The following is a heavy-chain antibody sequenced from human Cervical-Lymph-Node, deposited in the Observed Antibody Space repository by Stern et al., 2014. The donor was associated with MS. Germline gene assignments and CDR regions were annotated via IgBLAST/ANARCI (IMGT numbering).Heavy chain of an antibody. J-gene: IGHJ4*02. CDR2: IYYSGST. V-gene: IGHV4-59*01. CDR3: ARGGGYNSIDY. CDR1: GGSISSYY. D-gene: IGHD5-24*01. Sequence: VQLLESGPGLVKPSETLSLTCTVSGGSISSYYWSWIRQPPGKGLEWIGYIYYSGSTNYNPSLKSRVTISVDTSKNQFSLKLSSVTAADTAVYYCARGGGYNSIDYWGQGTLVTVSS.